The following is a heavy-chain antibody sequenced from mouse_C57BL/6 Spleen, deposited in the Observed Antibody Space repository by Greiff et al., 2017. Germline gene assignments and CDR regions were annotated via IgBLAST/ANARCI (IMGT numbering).Heavy chain of an antibody. Sequence: QVQLQQPGAELVMPGASVKLSCKASGYTFTSYWMHWVKQRPGPGLEWIGEIDPSDSYTNYNQKFKGKSTLTVDKSSSTAYMQLSSLTSEDAAVYYCARYDGYYDYWGQGTTLTVSS. V-gene: IGHV1-69*01. CDR3: ARYDGYYDY. CDR1: GYTFTSYW. D-gene: IGHD2-3*01. CDR2: IDPSDSYT. J-gene: IGHJ2*01.